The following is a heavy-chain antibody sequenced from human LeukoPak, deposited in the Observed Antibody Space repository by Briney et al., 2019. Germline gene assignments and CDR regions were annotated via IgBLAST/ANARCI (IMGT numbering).Heavy chain of an antibody. Sequence: TGGSLRLSCAMSGSTFSLYSLNWVRQAPGKGLEWVSSISSSSSYIYYADSVKGRFTISRDNAKNSLYLQMNSLRAEDTAVYYCARDEPDIVVVVAARYYYGMDVWGQGTTVTVSS. D-gene: IGHD2-15*01. CDR2: ISSSSSYI. CDR1: GSTFSLYS. CDR3: ARDEPDIVVVVAARYYYGMDV. J-gene: IGHJ6*02. V-gene: IGHV3-21*01.